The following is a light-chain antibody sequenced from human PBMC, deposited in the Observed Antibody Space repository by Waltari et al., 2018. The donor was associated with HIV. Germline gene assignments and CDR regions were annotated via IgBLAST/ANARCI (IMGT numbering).Light chain of an antibody. V-gene: IGLV1-36*01. J-gene: IGLJ1*01. CDR1: SYNIGNNA. CDR3: AAWDDSLNGYV. Sequence: QSVLTQSPSVSEAPRQRVTISCSGRSYNIGNNAVNWYQQVTGKAPKLLIEYDDLLSAGVSDRFSGSQSGTSASLAIRGLQPEDDADDFCAAWDDSLNGYVFGSGTKVIV. CDR2: YDD.